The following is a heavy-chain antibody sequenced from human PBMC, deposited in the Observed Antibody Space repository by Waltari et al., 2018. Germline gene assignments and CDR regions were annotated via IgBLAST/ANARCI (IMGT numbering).Heavy chain of an antibody. D-gene: IGHD3-10*01. J-gene: IGHJ4*02. CDR1: GFTFSRYA. CDR2: ISGSGGST. Sequence: EVQLVESGGGLVQPGGSLRLSCAASGFTFSRYAMSWLRQAPGKGLEWVSAISGSGGSTYYADSVKGRFTISRDNAKNTLYLQMNSLRAEDTAVYYCARVVRTGRSFDYWGQGTLVTVSS. V-gene: IGHV3-23*04. CDR3: ARVVRTGRSFDY.